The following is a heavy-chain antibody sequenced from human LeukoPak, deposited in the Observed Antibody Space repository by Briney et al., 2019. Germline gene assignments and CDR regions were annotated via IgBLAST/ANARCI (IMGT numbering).Heavy chain of an antibody. D-gene: IGHD1-26*01. CDR3: ARERGGVGATADDAFDI. CDR1: GDSISSYS. V-gene: IGHV4-59*01. Sequence: PSETLSLTCTDSGDSISSYSWSWIRQPPGKGLEWIGNMSYSGSTRYNPSLKSRVTISVDTSRNQFSLKLTSVTAADTAVYYCARERGGVGATADDAFDIWGQGTMVTVSS. J-gene: IGHJ3*02. CDR2: MSYSGST.